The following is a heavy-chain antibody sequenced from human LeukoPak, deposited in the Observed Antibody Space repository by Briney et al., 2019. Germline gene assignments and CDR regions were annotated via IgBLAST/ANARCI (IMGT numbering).Heavy chain of an antibody. D-gene: IGHD2-15*01. CDR3: ARDPLVVVAAADY. V-gene: IGHV3-11*01. CDR2: ISGRGSTI. J-gene: IGHJ4*02. CDR1: GFTFSDYY. Sequence: GGSLRLSCAASGFTFSDYYMSWIRQAPGKGLEWVSYISGRGSTIYYADSVQGRFTISRDNAKNSLFLQMNSLRAEDTAVYYCARDPLVVVAAADYWGQGTLVTVSS.